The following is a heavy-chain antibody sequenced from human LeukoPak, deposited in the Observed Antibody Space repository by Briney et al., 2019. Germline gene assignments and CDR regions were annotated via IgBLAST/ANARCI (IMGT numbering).Heavy chain of an antibody. J-gene: IGHJ5*02. CDR1: GGTFSSYA. D-gene: IGHD6-6*01. CDR3: ARDGSGQYSSSSIWFDP. Sequence: ASVKVSCKASGGTFSSYAISWVRQASGQGLEWMGGIIPILGTANYAQKFQGRVTITADESTSTAYMELSSLRSEDTAVYYCARDGSGQYSSSSIWFDPWGQGTLVTVSS. V-gene: IGHV1-69*13. CDR2: IIPILGTA.